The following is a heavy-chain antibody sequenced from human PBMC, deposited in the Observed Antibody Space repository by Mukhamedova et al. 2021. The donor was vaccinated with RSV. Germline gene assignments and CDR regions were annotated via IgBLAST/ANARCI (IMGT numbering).Heavy chain of an antibody. CDR3: ARELKSWGVFKTFDC. J-gene: IGHJ4*02. V-gene: IGHV1-18*01. Sequence: YAQNLQGRVTLTADTSTDTAYMELRNLRSDDTALYFCARELKSWGVFKTFDCWGQGTLITVSS. D-gene: IGHD3-10*01.